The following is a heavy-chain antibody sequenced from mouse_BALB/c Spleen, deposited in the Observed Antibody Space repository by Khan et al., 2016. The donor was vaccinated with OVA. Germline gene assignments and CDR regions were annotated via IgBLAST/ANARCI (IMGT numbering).Heavy chain of an antibody. CDR2: INPTSGYT. V-gene: IGHV1-7*01. CDR3: ARDRIDY. CDR1: GYTFTSYW. Sequence: QVQLKQSGAELAKPGASVMMSCTASGYTFTSYWMHWIKQRPGQGLEWIGYINPTSGYTDYNQKFKDKATLTADNSSSTAYMQLNSLTSDDSAVDYYARDRIDYWGQGTTLTVSS. J-gene: IGHJ2*01.